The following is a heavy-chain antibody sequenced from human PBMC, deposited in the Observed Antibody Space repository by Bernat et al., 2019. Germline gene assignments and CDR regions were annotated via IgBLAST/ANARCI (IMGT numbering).Heavy chain of an antibody. Sequence: QVQLVESGGGVVQPGRSLRLSCAASGFTFSSYGMHWVRQAPGKGLGGVAVIWYDGSNKYYADSVKGRFTISRDNSKNTLYLQMNSLRAEDTAVYYCARDPYNWNDAGLDYWGQGTLVTVSS. CDR2: IWYDGSNK. CDR3: ARDPYNWNDAGLDY. D-gene: IGHD1-1*01. V-gene: IGHV3-33*01. J-gene: IGHJ4*02. CDR1: GFTFSSYG.